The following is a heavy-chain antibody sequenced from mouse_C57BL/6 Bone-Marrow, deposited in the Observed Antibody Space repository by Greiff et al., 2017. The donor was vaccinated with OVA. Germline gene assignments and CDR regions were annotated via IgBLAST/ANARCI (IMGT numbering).Heavy chain of an antibody. V-gene: IGHV7-3*01. CDR1: GFTFTDYY. J-gene: IGHJ4*01. D-gene: IGHD1-1*01. CDR3: ARYNYGSSLYAMDY. CDR2: IRNKANGYTT. Sequence: EVQGVESGGGLVQPGGSLSLSCAASGFTFTDYYMSWVRQPPGKALEWLGFIRNKANGYTTEYSASVKGRFTISRDNSQSILYRQMNALRAEDSATYYCARYNYGSSLYAMDYWGQGTSVTVSS.